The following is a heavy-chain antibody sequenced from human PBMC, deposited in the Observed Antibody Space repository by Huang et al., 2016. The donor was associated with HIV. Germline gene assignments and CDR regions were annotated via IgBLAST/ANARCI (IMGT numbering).Heavy chain of an antibody. Sequence: QVQLVQSGGGVVQPGTSLRLSCAASGFTFRSYAMHWVRQAQGKGRECVALLPFDGSNDYYTDSGKGRFTISRDNSNNTLYLQMNSLTPADSAVYYCARDWVFNVGWFDPWGQGALVTVSS. CDR1: GFTFRSYA. V-gene: IGHV3-30-3*01. CDR2: LPFDGSND. CDR3: ARDWVFNVGWFDP. D-gene: IGHD2-15*01. J-gene: IGHJ5*02.